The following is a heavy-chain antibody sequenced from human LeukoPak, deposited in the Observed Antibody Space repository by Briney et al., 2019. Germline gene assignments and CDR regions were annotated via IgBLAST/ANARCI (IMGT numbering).Heavy chain of an antibody. Sequence: GESLKISCKGSGYSFTSYWIGWVRQMPGKGLEWMGIIYPGDSDTRYSPSFQGQVTISADKSISTAYLQWSSLKASDTAMYYCARHRGGDYGLDAFDIWGQGTMVNVSS. J-gene: IGHJ3*02. D-gene: IGHD4-17*01. CDR2: IYPGDSDT. V-gene: IGHV5-51*01. CDR3: ARHRGGDYGLDAFDI. CDR1: GYSFTSYW.